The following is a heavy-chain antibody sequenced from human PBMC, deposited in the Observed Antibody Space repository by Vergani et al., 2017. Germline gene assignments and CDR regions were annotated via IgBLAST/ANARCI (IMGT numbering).Heavy chain of an antibody. J-gene: IGHJ6*02. CDR2: MNPNSGNT. Sequence: QVQLVQSGAEVKKPGASVKVSCKASGYTFTSYDINWVRQATGQGLEWMGWMNPNSGNTGYAQKFQGRVTMTRNTSISTAYMELSSLRSEDTAVYYCAGSRSDRVRGVTRYYYYGMDVWGQGTTVTVSS. CDR3: AGSRSDRVRGVTRYYYYGMDV. V-gene: IGHV1-8*01. D-gene: IGHD3-10*01. CDR1: GYTFTSYD.